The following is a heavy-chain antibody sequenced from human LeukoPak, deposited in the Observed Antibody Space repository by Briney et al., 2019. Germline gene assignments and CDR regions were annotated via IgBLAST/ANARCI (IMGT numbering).Heavy chain of an antibody. Sequence: GGSLRLSCAASGFTFSSYWMHWVRQAPGKGLVWVSRINSDGSSTSYADSVKGRFTISRDNAKNTLYLQMNSLRAEDTAVYYCARDLFWDSSGYFGWYWYFDLWGRGTLATVSS. CDR1: GFTFSSYW. V-gene: IGHV3-74*01. CDR2: INSDGSST. J-gene: IGHJ2*01. CDR3: ARDLFWDSSGYFGWYWYFDL. D-gene: IGHD3-22*01.